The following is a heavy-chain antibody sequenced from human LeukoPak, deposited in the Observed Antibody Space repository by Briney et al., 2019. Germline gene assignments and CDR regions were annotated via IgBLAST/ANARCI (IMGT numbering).Heavy chain of an antibody. CDR2: ISSSGSYI. CDR3: TTYYDSGPSKD. CDR1: GFTFSSYG. D-gene: IGHD3-22*01. V-gene: IGHV3-21*04. J-gene: IGHJ4*02. Sequence: PGGSLRLSCAASGFTFSSYGMNWVRQAPGKGLEWVSSISSSGSYIYYADSVRGRFTISRDNAKNSLYLQMDSLRAEDTAMYYCTTYYDSGPSKDWGQGTLVTVSS.